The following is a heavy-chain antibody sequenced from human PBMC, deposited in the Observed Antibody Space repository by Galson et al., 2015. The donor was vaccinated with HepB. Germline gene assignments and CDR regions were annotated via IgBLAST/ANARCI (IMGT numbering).Heavy chain of an antibody. CDR1: GFPVSNSY. D-gene: IGHD3-22*01. Sequence: SLRLSCAASGFPVSNSYMTWIRQAPGKGLEWVSLIYSGGSTYYADSVKGRFTISRDNYKNTLFLQMNSLRAEDTAMYYCARDDDGSGYQRTFDLWGQGTMVTVSS. CDR2: IYSGGST. J-gene: IGHJ3*01. V-gene: IGHV3-53*01. CDR3: ARDDDGSGYQRTFDL.